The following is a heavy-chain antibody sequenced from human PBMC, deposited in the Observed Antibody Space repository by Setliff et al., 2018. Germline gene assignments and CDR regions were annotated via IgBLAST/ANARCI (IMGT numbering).Heavy chain of an antibody. CDR3: ARLLNGYNSYDYYYMDV. V-gene: IGHV5-51*01. CDR2: VYPGDSDT. Sequence: PGESLKISCKDSGYTFSLSWIGWVRQMPGKGLEWMGIVYPGDSDTRYSPSFEGQVTISADKSISTAYLQWSSLKASDSAMYYCARLLNGYNSYDYYYMDVWGKGTTVTVS. J-gene: IGHJ6*03. D-gene: IGHD5-12*01. CDR1: GYTFSLSW.